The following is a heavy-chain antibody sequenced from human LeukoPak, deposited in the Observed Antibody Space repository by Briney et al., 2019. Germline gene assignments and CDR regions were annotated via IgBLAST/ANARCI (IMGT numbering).Heavy chain of an antibody. CDR1: GGSFSGYY. CDR3: ARNPPRYYYDSSGYPY. Sequence: SETLSLTCAVYGGSFSGYYWSWIRQPPGKGLEWIGEINHSGSTNYNPSLKSRVTISVDTSKNQFSLKLSSVTAADTAVYYCARNPPRYYYDSSGYPYWGQGTLVAVSS. V-gene: IGHV4-34*01. CDR2: INHSGST. D-gene: IGHD3-22*01. J-gene: IGHJ4*02.